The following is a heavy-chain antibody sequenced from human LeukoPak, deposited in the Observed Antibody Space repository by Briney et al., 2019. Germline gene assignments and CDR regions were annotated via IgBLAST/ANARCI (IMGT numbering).Heavy chain of an antibody. Sequence: PSGTLSLTCAVSGGSIISSNWWSWVRQPPGKGLEWIGEIYHSGSTNYNPSLKSRVTISVDKSKNQFSLKLSSVTAADTAVYYCAKDIRFLWFGENAFDIWGQGTMVTVSS. D-gene: IGHD3-10*01. CDR3: AKDIRFLWFGENAFDI. J-gene: IGHJ3*02. CDR2: IYHSGST. V-gene: IGHV4-4*02. CDR1: GGSIISSNW.